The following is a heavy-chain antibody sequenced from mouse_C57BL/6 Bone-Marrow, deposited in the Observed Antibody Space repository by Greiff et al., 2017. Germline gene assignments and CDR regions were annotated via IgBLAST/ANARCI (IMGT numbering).Heavy chain of an antibody. D-gene: IGHD1-1*01. J-gene: IGHJ1*03. CDR3: ARPATLVDWYFDV. CDR2: IDPSDSYT. Sequence: QVQLQQPGAELVRPGTSVKLSCKASGYTFTSYWMHWVKQRPGQGLEWIGVIDPSDSYTNYNQKFKGKATLTVDTSSSTAYMQLSSLTSEDSAVYYCARPATLVDWYFDVWGTGTTVTVSS. V-gene: IGHV1-59*01. CDR1: GYTFTSYW.